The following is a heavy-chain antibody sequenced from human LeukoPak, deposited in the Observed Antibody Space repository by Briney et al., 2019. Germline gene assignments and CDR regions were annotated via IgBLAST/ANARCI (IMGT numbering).Heavy chain of an antibody. Sequence: ASVKVSCKASGYTFTDYYVHWVRQAPGQGLEWMGWINPSSGGTNSAQQFKGRVTMARDTSTSTAYMELSRLTSDDTAMYYCARAAPRDYAGGSWFFDWFDPWGQGTLVTVSS. CDR2: INPSSGGT. J-gene: IGHJ5*02. V-gene: IGHV1-2*02. D-gene: IGHD2-15*01. CDR1: GYTFTDYY. CDR3: ARAAPRDYAGGSWFFDWFDP.